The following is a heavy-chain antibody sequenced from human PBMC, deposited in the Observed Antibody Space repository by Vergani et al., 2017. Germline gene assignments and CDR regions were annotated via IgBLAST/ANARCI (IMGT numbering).Heavy chain of an antibody. CDR1: FDSIRTPY. J-gene: IGHJ5*02. CDR2: IHYSENT. D-gene: IGHD2-15*01. V-gene: IGHV4-59*11. CDR3: ASDTHSAQRADR. Sequence: QVQLQESGPGLVKSSETLSLTCSVSFDSIRTPYCNWIRQPPGKGLEWIGSIHYSENTTYNPSLKTLVTISVDTSKNQLSLTLTSVTAADTAVYYCASDTHSAQRADRWGQGILVTVTS.